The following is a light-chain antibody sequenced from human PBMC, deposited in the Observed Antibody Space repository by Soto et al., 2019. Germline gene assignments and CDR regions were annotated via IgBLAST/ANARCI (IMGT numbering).Light chain of an antibody. V-gene: IGKV1-12*01. J-gene: IGKJ1*01. CDR2: ATS. CDR3: QQAYSFPWA. CDR1: QSISGW. Sequence: IQMTQTTSTLSASVGARVTITCRASQSISGWLAWYQQKPGKAPKFLIYATSTLQSGVPSRYSGSGSGTDFTLTINGLQPEDFATYYCQQAYSFPWAFAQGAKV.